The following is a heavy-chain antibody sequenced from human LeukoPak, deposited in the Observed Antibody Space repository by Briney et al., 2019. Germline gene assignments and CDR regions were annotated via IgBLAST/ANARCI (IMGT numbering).Heavy chain of an antibody. CDR1: GYTFTGYY. J-gene: IGHJ4*02. V-gene: IGHV1-2*02. Sequence: GASVKVSCKASGYTFTGYYMHWVRQAPGQGLEWMGWINPNSGGTNYAQKFQGRVTMTRDTSISTAYMELSRLRSDDTAVYYCASIDRSYDYGDSFDYWGQGTLVTVSS. CDR2: INPNSGGT. D-gene: IGHD4-17*01. CDR3: ASIDRSYDYGDSFDY.